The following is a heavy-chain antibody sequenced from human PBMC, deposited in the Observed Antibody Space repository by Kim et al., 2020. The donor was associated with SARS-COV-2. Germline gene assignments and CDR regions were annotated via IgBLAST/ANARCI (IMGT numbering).Heavy chain of an antibody. CDR3: ARSATTVTTYYYYGMDV. J-gene: IGHJ6*02. Sequence: GGSLRLSCAASGFTFSSYGMHWVRQAPGKGLEWVAVIWYDGSNKYYADSVKGRFTISRDNSKNTLYLQMNSLRAEDTAVYYCARSATTVTTYYYYGMDVWGQGTTVTVSS. D-gene: IGHD4-4*01. V-gene: IGHV3-33*01. CDR2: IWYDGSNK. CDR1: GFTFSSYG.